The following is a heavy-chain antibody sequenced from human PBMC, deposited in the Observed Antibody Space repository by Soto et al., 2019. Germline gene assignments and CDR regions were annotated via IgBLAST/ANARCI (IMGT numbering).Heavy chain of an antibody. CDR3: AREGVGAMEFGETNWFAP. CDR1: GYTFTSYD. D-gene: IGHD3-10*01. V-gene: IGHV1-8*01. Sequence: QVQLVQSGAEVKKPGASVKVSCKASGYTFTSYDINWVRQATGQGLEWMGWMNPNSGNTGYAQKFQGRVTMTRNTSISTAYMELSSLGSEDTAVYYCAREGVGAMEFGETNWFAPWGQGTLVTVSS. J-gene: IGHJ5*02. CDR2: MNPNSGNT.